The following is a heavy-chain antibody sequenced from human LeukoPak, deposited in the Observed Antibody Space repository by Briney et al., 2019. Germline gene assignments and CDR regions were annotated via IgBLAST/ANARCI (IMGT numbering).Heavy chain of an antibody. J-gene: IGHJ4*02. D-gene: IGHD1-26*01. V-gene: IGHV3-23*01. Sequence: GGSLRLSCAASGFTFSNYAMTWVRQAPGKGLEWVSTITGSGYDAYYADSVKGRFSISRDNSKNMLYLHMDSLRAEDTAVYYCAREVGAIDYWGQGTLVTVSS. CDR2: ITGSGYDA. CDR3: AREVGAIDY. CDR1: GFTFSNYA.